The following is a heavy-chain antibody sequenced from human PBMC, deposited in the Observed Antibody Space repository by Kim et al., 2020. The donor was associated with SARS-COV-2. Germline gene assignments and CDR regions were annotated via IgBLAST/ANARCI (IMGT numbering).Heavy chain of an antibody. Sequence: RYNPSLEGQVTISADKAIDTAYLQWNSVKASDSAIYYCARRINGRNGHFDYWGQGTRVIVSS. CDR3: ARRINGRNGHFDY. J-gene: IGHJ4*02. V-gene: IGHV5-51*01. D-gene: IGHD2-21*01.